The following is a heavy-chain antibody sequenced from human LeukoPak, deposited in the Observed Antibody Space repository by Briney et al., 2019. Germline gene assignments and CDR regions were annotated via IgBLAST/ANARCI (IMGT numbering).Heavy chain of an antibody. Sequence: GGSLRLSCAASGFTFSSYAMSWVRRAPGKGLEWVSVISGSGDTTNYADSVKGRFTISRDNAKNSLYLQTNSLRAEDTAVYYCARAYGVGYWGQGTLVTVSS. CDR1: GFTFSSYA. V-gene: IGHV3-23*01. D-gene: IGHD3-3*01. CDR3: ARAYGVGY. J-gene: IGHJ4*02. CDR2: ISGSGDTT.